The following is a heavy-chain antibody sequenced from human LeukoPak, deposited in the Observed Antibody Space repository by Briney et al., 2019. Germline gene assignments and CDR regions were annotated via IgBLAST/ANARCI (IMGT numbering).Heavy chain of an antibody. CDR2: IFYSGST. D-gene: IGHD3-10*01. Sequence: SETLSLTCTVSGVSISTSNYYWGWIRQPPGKGLEWIGNIFYSGSTYYSPSVKSRVTISLDTSRNQFSLKLNSVTAADTAVYYCARRGDVWGKGTTVIISS. V-gene: IGHV4-39*07. J-gene: IGHJ6*04. CDR3: ARRGDV. CDR1: GVSISTSNYY.